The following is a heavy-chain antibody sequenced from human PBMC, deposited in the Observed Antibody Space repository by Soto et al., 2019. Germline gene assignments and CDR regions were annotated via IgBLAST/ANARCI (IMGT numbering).Heavy chain of an antibody. V-gene: IGHV1-18*04. CDR3: AGSLGFMMEGEFGY. Sequence: QVHLVQSGAEVKKPGASVKVSCKASGYSFSSYGFSWVRQAPGQGLEWMGWISAYNGNTKYAQKLQGRVTMTTDTSTSTAYMELRSLGSDDTAVYYCAGSLGFMMEGEFGYWGQGTLVTVSS. CDR2: ISAYNGNT. J-gene: IGHJ4*02. D-gene: IGHD3-16*01. CDR1: GYSFSSYG.